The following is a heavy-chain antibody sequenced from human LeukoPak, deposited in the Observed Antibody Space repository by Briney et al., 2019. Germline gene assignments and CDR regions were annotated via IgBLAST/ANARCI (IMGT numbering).Heavy chain of an antibody. CDR1: GCSISGYY. CDR3: ARLRGTVAGGRYFDY. V-gene: IGHV4-59*08. CDR2: IYHNGGT. J-gene: IGHJ4*02. Sequence: SETLSLTCTVSGCSISGYYWSWIRQPPGKGLEWIGYIYHNGGTNYNPSLQSRLTISVDTSKNQFSLKLSSVTAAATSVYYCARLRGTVAGGRYFDYWGQGTQVTVSS. D-gene: IGHD6-19*01.